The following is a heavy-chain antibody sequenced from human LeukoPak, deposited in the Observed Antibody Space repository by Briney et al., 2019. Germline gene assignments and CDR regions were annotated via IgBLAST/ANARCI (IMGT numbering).Heavy chain of an antibody. CDR2: IYYSGST. J-gene: IGHJ4*02. CDR1: GGSFSGYY. Sequence: SETLSLTCAVYGGSFSGYYWSWIRQPPGKGLEWIGYIYYSGSTNYNPSLKSRVTISVDTSKNQFSLKLSSVTAADTAVYYCARGSKYYYDSSGYYWFDYWGQGTLVTVSS. CDR3: ARGSKYYYDSSGYYWFDY. D-gene: IGHD3-22*01. V-gene: IGHV4-59*01.